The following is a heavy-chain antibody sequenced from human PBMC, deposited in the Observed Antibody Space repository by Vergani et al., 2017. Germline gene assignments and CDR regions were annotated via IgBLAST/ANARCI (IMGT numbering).Heavy chain of an antibody. D-gene: IGHD5-24*01. Sequence: EVQLLESGGGLVQPGGSLRLSCAASGFTFSSYAMSWVRQAPGKGLEWVSAISGSGGSTYYADSVKGRFTISRDNSKNTLYLQMNSLRAEDTAVYYCARCLPCRDGYNCYYYYGMDVWGQGTTVTVSS. CDR2: ISGSGGST. J-gene: IGHJ6*02. V-gene: IGHV3-23*01. CDR1: GFTFSSYA. CDR3: ARCLPCRDGYNCYYYYGMDV.